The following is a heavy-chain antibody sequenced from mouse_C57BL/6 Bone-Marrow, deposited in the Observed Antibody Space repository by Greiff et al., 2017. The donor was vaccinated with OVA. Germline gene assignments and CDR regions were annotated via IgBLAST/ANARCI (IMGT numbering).Heavy chain of an antibody. CDR2: IDPSDSYT. Sequence: QVQLQQPGAELVRPGTSVKLSCKASGYTFTSYWMHWVKQRPGQGLAWIGVIDPSDSYTNYNQKFKGKATLTVDTSSSTAYMQLSSLTSEDSAVYYCARSLRGFDYWGQGTTLTVSS. V-gene: IGHV1-59*01. D-gene: IGHD1-2*01. CDR1: GYTFTSYW. CDR3: ARSLRGFDY. J-gene: IGHJ2*01.